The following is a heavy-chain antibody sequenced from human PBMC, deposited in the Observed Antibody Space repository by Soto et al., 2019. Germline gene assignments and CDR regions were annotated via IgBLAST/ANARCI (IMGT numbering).Heavy chain of an antibody. CDR3: ATELRAPNFYDSSGYYSAAFDI. CDR2: IYSGGST. Sequence: PGGSLRLSCAASGFTVSSNYMSWVRQAPGKGLEWVSVIYSGGSTYYADSVKGRFTISRDNSKNTLYLQMNSLRAEDTAVYYCATELRAPNFYDSSGYYSAAFDIRGQGTVVTGSS. D-gene: IGHD3-22*01. V-gene: IGHV3-53*01. J-gene: IGHJ3*02. CDR1: GFTVSSNY.